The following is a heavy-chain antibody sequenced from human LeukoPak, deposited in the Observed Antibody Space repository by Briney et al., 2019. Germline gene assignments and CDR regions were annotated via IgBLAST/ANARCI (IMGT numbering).Heavy chain of an antibody. CDR3: ARDLVTVTKGFDI. CDR2: ISHIGRT. V-gene: IGHV4-59*11. D-gene: IGHD4-17*01. Sequence: PSETLSLTCAVSGDSFSSHYWTWIRQSPGTGLEWIGYISHIGRTNYNPSLKSRVTISIDTSKNQFSLKLRFVTAADTAVYYCARDLVTVTKGFDIWGQGTMVSVSS. J-gene: IGHJ3*02. CDR1: GDSFSSHY.